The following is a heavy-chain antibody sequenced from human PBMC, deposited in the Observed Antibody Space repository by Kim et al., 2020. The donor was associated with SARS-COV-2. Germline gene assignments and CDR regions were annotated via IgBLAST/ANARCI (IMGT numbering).Heavy chain of an antibody. J-gene: IGHJ3*02. CDR3: TSGSWIQLEDDAFDI. D-gene: IGHD5-18*01. CDR1: GFTFGDYA. V-gene: IGHV3-49*04. Sequence: GGSLRLSCTASGFTFGDYAMSWVRQAPGKGLEWVGFIRSKAYGGTTEYAASVKGRFTISRDDSKSIAYLQMNSLKTEDTAVYYCTSGSWIQLEDDAFDIWGQGTMVTVSS. CDR2: IRSKAYGGTT.